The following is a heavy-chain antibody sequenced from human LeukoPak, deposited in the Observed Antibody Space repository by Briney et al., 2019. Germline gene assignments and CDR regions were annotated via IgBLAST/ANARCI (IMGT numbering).Heavy chain of an antibody. V-gene: IGHV4-39*01. CDR3: GRHAHNGDFAY. Sequence: SETLSLTCTVSGGSISIMNHYWGWIRQPPEKGLEWIGSILYSGNTWYTPSLKSRVTISVDTSRSQFSLKLTSVSAADTAVYYCGRHAHNGDFAYWGQGILVTVSS. J-gene: IGHJ4*02. D-gene: IGHD2-8*01. CDR2: ILYSGNT. CDR1: GGSISIMNHY.